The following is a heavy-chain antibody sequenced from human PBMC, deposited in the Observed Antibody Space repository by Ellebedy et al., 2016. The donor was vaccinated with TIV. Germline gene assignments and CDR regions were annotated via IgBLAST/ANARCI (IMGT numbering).Heavy chain of an antibody. Sequence: MPSETLSLTCTVSGGSISRSSYYWGWIRQPPGKGMEWIASIYYSGSTYYNSSLKSRVTISLDTSKNQFSLKLSSVTAADTAVYYCSRGVTDQNWGQGILVTVSS. CDR1: GGSISRSSYY. V-gene: IGHV4-39*07. CDR2: IYYSGST. CDR3: SRGVTDQN. J-gene: IGHJ4*02. D-gene: IGHD2-21*02.